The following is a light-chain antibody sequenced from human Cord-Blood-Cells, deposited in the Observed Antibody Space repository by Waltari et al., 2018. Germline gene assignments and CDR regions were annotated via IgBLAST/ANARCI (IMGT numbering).Light chain of an antibody. CDR1: SRDVGSYNR. Sequence: QSALTQPPSVSGSPGQSVTIPCTGTSRDVGSYNRVSWYQQPPGTAPKLMIYEVSNRPSGVPDRFSGSKSGNTASLTISGLQAEDEADYYCSSYTSSSVWVFGGGTKLTVL. CDR3: SSYTSSSVWV. V-gene: IGLV2-18*02. CDR2: EVS. J-gene: IGLJ3*02.